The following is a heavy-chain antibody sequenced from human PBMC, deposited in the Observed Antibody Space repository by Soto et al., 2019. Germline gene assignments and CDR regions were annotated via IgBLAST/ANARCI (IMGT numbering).Heavy chain of an antibody. J-gene: IGHJ4*02. Sequence: GGSLRLSCAASGFTFRNYGMNWVRQAPGKGLEWVSYIGIGSSTKYYADSVKGRFTISRDNAKNSVYLQMNSLRAEDTGVYYCVRDRPGSQEYFDYWGQGNMVTVSS. CDR1: GFTFRNYG. CDR3: VRDRPGSQEYFDY. D-gene: IGHD3-10*01. V-gene: IGHV3-48*01. CDR2: IGIGSSTK.